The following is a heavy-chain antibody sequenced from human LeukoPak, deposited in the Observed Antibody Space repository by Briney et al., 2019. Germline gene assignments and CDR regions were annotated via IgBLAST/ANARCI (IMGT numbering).Heavy chain of an antibody. CDR3: ARVGSGGSYYYYGMDV. CDR1: GFTVSSNY. D-gene: IGHD6-19*01. Sequence: GGSLRLSCAASGFTVSSNYMSWVRQAPGKGLEWVSVIYSGGSTYYADSVRGRFTISRDNAKNSLYLQMNSLRAEDTAVYYCARVGSGGSYYYYGMDVWGQGTTVTVSS. J-gene: IGHJ6*02. CDR2: IYSGGST. V-gene: IGHV3-53*01.